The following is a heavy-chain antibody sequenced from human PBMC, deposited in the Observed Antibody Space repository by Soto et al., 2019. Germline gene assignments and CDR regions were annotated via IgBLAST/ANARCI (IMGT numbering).Heavy chain of an antibody. J-gene: IGHJ4*02. CDR1: GFTFTSSA. CDR2: IAVGSGYA. D-gene: IGHD2-8*01. V-gene: IGHV1-58*01. CDR3: EADATAWQQMVPSDY. Sequence: SVKVSCKASGFTFTSSAFQWVRQARGQRLEWIGWIAVGSGYANYAQRFQDRVTLTRDMSTATTYMELSRLTSEDTAIYYCEADATAWQQMVPSDYWGQGTLVTVSS.